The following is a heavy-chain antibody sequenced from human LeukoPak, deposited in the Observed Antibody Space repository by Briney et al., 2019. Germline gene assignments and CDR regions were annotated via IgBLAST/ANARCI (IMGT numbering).Heavy chain of an antibody. J-gene: IGHJ4*02. Sequence: SEPLSLTGTASGGPISSYDWSWIRQPAGKGLEWIGRIYTSGSTNYNPSLKSRVTMSVDTSKNQFSLKLSSVTAAHTAVYYCARDSSGSKALDYWGQGTLVTVSS. CDR2: IYTSGST. CDR3: ARDSSGSKALDY. V-gene: IGHV4-4*07. CDR1: GGPISSYD. D-gene: IGHD3-22*01.